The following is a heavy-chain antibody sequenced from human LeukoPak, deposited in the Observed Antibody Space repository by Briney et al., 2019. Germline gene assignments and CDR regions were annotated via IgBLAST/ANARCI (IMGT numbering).Heavy chain of an antibody. D-gene: IGHD3-9*01. J-gene: IGHJ3*02. Sequence: SSVKVSSKAHRVTFSRYAISWVRPAPGQGLEWRGGITPIFGTANYAQKFQGRVTTTTDETPRTACRERSRLRWEETAVDYSGRGGWLLRYFDWTLARYGFDIWGQGTMVTVSS. CDR3: GRGGWLLRYFDWTLARYGFDI. CDR1: RVTFSRYA. CDR2: ITPIFGTA. V-gene: IGHV1-69*05.